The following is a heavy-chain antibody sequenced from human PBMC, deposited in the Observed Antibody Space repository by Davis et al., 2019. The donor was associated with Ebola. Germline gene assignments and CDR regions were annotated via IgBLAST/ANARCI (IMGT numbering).Heavy chain of an antibody. Sequence: SGPTLVKPTQTLTLTCTFSGFSLSTSGMCVSWIRQPPGKALEWLARIDWDDDKYYSTSLKTRLTISKDTSKNQVVLTMTNMDPVDTATYYCARTETVYSSSSNNWFDPWGQGTLVTVSS. J-gene: IGHJ5*02. V-gene: IGHV2-70*11. CDR3: ARTETVYSSSSNNWFDP. CDR1: GFSLSTSGMC. CDR2: IDWDDDK. D-gene: IGHD6-6*01.